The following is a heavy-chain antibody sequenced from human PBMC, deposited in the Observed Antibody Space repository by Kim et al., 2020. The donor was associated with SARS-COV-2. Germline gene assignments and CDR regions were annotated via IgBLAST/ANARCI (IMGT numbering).Heavy chain of an antibody. J-gene: IGHJ5*02. Sequence: SETLSLTCTVSGGSISSYYWSWIRQPPGKGLEWIGYIYYSGSTNYNPSLKSRVTISVDTSKNQFSLKLSSVTAADTAVYYCARGPVLLWSNLGNWFDPWGQGTLVTVSS. V-gene: IGHV4-59*13. CDR3: ARGPVLLWSNLGNWFDP. CDR2: IYYSGST. CDR1: GGSISSYY. D-gene: IGHD3-10*01.